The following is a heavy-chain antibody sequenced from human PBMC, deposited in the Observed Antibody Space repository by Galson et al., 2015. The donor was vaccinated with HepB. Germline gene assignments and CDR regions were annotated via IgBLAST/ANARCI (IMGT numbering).Heavy chain of an antibody. Sequence: SLRLSCAASGFTFSSYWMSWVRQAPGRGLEWVANIKQDGSEKYYVDSVKGRFIISRDNAKNSLYLQMNSLRAEDTAVYYCARVGNGYYYYFDYWGQGTLVTVSS. V-gene: IGHV3-7*03. J-gene: IGHJ4*02. CDR1: GFTFSSYW. CDR2: IKQDGSEK. D-gene: IGHD3-22*01. CDR3: ARVGNGYYYYFDY.